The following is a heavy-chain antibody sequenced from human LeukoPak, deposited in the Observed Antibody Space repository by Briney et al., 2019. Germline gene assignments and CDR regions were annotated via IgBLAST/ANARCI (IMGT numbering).Heavy chain of an antibody. V-gene: IGHV1-18*01. J-gene: IGHJ6*03. CDR1: GYTFTSYG. CDR2: ISAYNGNT. Sequence: ASVKVSCKASGYTFTSYGISWVRQAPGQGLEWMGWISAYNGNTNYAQKLQGRVTMTTDTSTSTAYMELRSLRSDDTAVYYCARASFGVAERYYYYYYMDVWGKGTTVTVSS. D-gene: IGHD3-3*01. CDR3: ARASFGVAERYYYYYYMDV.